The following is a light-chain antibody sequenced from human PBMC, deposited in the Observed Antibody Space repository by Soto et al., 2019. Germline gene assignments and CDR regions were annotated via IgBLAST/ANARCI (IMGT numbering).Light chain of an antibody. CDR3: AAWDDSLNGFV. CDR1: RSNIGSNT. J-gene: IGLJ1*01. CDR2: TNN. Sequence: QSALTQPPSASGTPGQRVTISCSGSRSNIGSNTVDWYQQLPGTAPKLLMYTNNQRPSGVPDRFSGSKSGTSASLAISGLQSEDEADYYCAAWDDSLNGFVFGTGTKLTVL. V-gene: IGLV1-44*01.